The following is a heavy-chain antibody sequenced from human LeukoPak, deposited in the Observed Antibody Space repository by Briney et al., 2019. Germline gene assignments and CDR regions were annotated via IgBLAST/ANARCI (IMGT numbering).Heavy chain of an antibody. J-gene: IGHJ6*02. CDR3: GGAKFYYYGMDV. D-gene: IGHD1-26*01. CDR2: ISGSADNT. CDR1: GLTFSSYA. V-gene: IGHV3-23*01. Sequence: GGSLRLSCAASGLTFSSYAMSWVRQAPGKGLEWVSTISGSADNTHYADSVKGRFTISRDNSKNTLYLQINSLMADDAAVYYYGGAKFYYYGMDVWGQGTTVTVSS.